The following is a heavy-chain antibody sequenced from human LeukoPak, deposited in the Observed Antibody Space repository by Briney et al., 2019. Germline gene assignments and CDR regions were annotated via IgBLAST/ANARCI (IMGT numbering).Heavy chain of an antibody. Sequence: ASVKVSCKASGYTFTNYYMHWVRQAPGQGLEWMGIIDPSGGSTTYAQKFQGRVTMTRDTSTSTVYMELSSLRSEDTAVYYCARGVRGNPAWFNPWGQGTLVTVSS. CDR2: IDPSGGST. J-gene: IGHJ5*02. CDR1: GYTFTNYY. V-gene: IGHV1-46*01. CDR3: ARGVRGNPAWFNP. D-gene: IGHD4-23*01.